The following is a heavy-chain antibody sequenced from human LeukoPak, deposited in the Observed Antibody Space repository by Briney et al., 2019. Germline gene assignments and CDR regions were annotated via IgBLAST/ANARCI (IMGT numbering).Heavy chain of an antibody. CDR3: ARVGVQQLSFDY. CDR2: IYHSGST. V-gene: IGHV4-30-2*01. D-gene: IGHD6-13*01. CDR1: GGSISSGGYY. Sequence: SETLSLTCTVSGGSISSGGYYWSWIRQPPGKGLEWIGYIYHSGSTYYNPPLKSRVTISVDRSKNQFSLKLSSVTAADTAVYYCARVGVQQLSFDYWGQGTLVTVSS. J-gene: IGHJ4*02.